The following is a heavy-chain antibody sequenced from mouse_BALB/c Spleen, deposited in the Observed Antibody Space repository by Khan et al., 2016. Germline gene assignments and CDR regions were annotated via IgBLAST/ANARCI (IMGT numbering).Heavy chain of an antibody. CDR3: ARYRYYYGSSRYVAV. J-gene: IGHJ1*01. CDR2: INTYSGES. Sequence: QIQLVQSGPELKRPGKTVKISCKASGYTFTNYGINWVKQAPGKGLKWMGWINTYSGESTYADDFKGRFAFSLETSANTAYLQINNLKNGDTATYYCARYRYYYGSSRYVAVWGAGTTVTVSS. CDR1: GYTFTNYG. D-gene: IGHD1-1*01. V-gene: IGHV9-3-1*01.